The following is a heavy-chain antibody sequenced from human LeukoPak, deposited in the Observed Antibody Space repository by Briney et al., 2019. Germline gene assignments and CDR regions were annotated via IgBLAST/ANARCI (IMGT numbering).Heavy chain of an antibody. V-gene: IGHV4-61*02. CDR2: FSISGSP. D-gene: IGHD3-10*01. Sequence: SETLSLTCTVSGASISSTFYSWTWIRQPAGQGLEFIGRFSISGSPNYNPSLKSRVSISMDTSKNQFSLRLTSVTAADTAIYFCARERIREIPSLDFWGQGTLVTVSS. CDR3: ARERIREIPSLDF. J-gene: IGHJ4*02. CDR1: GASISSTFYS.